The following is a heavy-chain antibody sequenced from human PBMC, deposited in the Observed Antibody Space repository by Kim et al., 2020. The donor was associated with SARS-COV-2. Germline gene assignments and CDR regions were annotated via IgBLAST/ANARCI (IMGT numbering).Heavy chain of an antibody. CDR1: GGSISSGGYY. V-gene: IGHV4-31*03. J-gene: IGHJ4*02. D-gene: IGHD3-22*01. CDR3: AREEATYYYDSSGSGFDY. Sequence: SETLSLTCTVSGGSISSGGYYWSWIRQHPGKGLEWIGYIYYSGSTYYNPSLKSRVTISVDTSKNQFSLKLSSVTAADTAVYYCAREEATYYYDSSGSGFDYWGQGTLVTVSS. CDR2: IYYSGST.